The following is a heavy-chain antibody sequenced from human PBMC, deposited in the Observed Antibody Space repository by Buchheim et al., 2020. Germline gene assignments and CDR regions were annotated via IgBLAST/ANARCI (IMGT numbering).Heavy chain of an antibody. D-gene: IGHD2/OR15-2a*01. V-gene: IGHV3-21*02. J-gene: IGHJ4*02. CDR3: TREPEAVSTGEIWGY. CDR2: ISFNSDKI. CDR1: GFNFGAYS. Sequence: EVQLVESGGGLVKPGGSLRISCAASGFNFGAYSVNWVRQAPGKGLEWVSSISFNSDKIKYADSVQGRFTISRDNAKNSLYLQMNSLRVEDTAVYYCTREPEAVSTGEIWGYWGQGTLVTVSS.